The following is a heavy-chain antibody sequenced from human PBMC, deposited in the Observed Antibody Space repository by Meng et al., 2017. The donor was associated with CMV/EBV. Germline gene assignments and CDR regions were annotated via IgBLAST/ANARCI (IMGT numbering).Heavy chain of an antibody. CDR3: ARDISPSPLRSAGYFDS. CDR2: ISWDGGDT. Sequence: FTFDDDAMHWVRGAPGKGLEWVALISWDGGDTYYADSVRGRFIISRDNSKNSHYLQMNSLRAEDTALYYCARDISPSPLRSAGYFDSWGQGTLVTVSS. CDR1: FTFDDDA. D-gene: IGHD2/OR15-2a*01. V-gene: IGHV3-43D*03. J-gene: IGHJ4*02.